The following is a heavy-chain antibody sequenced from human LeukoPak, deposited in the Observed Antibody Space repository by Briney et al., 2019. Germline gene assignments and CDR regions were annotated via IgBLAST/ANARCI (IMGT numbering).Heavy chain of an antibody. CDR2: ISSSSSYI. Sequence: PGGSLRLSCAASGFTFSSYSMNWVRQAPGKGLEWVSSISSSSSYIYYADSVKGRFTISRDNAKNSLYLQMNSLRAEDTAAYYCARVVADSSGYFWGYYGMDVWGQGTTVTVSS. J-gene: IGHJ6*02. V-gene: IGHV3-21*01. CDR1: GFTFSSYS. CDR3: ARVVADSSGYFWGYYGMDV. D-gene: IGHD3-22*01.